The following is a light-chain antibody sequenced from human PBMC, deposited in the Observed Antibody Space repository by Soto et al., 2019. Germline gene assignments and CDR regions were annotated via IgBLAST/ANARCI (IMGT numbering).Light chain of an antibody. J-gene: IGKJ4*01. CDR2: GAS. CDR1: QSLRSN. V-gene: IGKV3-15*01. Sequence: EMVMTQSPATLSVSPGDRVTLSCRASQSLRSNSAWYQQKPGQAPRLLIYGASTRATGIPARFSGSGYGTDFHLTISSLQSEDFAVYYCQQYNSWPLSFGGGTKVEI. CDR3: QQYNSWPLS.